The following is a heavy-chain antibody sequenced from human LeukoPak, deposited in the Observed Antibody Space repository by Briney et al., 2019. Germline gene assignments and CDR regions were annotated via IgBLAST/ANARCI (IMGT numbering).Heavy chain of an antibody. J-gene: IGHJ5*02. D-gene: IGHD1-1*01. CDR1: GGSISSYY. CDR2: IYYSGST. V-gene: IGHV4-59*08. Sequence: SETLSLTCTVSGGSISSYYWSWIRQPPGKGLEWIGYIYYSGSTNYNPSLKSRVTISVDTSKNQFSLKLSSVTAADTAVYYCARASGVMYNWNEAWFDPWGQGTLVTVSS. CDR3: ARASGVMYNWNEAWFDP.